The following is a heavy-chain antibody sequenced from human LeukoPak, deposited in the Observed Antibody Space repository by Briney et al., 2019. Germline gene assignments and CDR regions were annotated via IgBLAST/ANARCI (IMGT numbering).Heavy chain of an antibody. CDR2: IFYGGRT. Sequence: SETLSLTCIVSGGSIGTNYWSWIRQPPGKGLEWIGYIFYGGRTTYNPSLRSRVTMSIDTSKNQYSLKLSSLTAAGTAVYYCASPNPYYYGMDVWGQGTTVTVSS. J-gene: IGHJ6*02. CDR1: GGSIGTNY. V-gene: IGHV4-59*01. CDR3: ASPNPYYYGMDV.